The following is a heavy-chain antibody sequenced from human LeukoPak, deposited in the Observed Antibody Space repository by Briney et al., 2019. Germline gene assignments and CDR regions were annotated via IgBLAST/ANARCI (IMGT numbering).Heavy chain of an antibody. D-gene: IGHD6-6*01. CDR2: IWYDGSNK. Sequence: PGGSLRLSCAASGFTFSSYGMHWVRQAPGKGLEWVAVIWYDGSNKYYADSVKGRFTISRDNSKNTLYLQMNSLRAEDTAVYYCAKDRVSSVFDYWGQGTLVTVSS. V-gene: IGHV3-33*06. J-gene: IGHJ4*02. CDR1: GFTFSSYG. CDR3: AKDRVSSVFDY.